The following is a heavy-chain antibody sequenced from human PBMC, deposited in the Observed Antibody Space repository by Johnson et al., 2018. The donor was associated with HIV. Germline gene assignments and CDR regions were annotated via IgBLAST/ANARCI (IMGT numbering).Heavy chain of an antibody. D-gene: IGHD5-18*01. Sequence: QMLLVESGGGVVRPGGSLRLSCAASGFTFSDYYMSWIRQAPGKGLEWISYISSSGTTVYYADSVKGRFSISRDNAKHSLYLQMNSLRAEDTAVYYCARDHGQLWLLPAFDIWGQGTMVTVSS. CDR3: ARDHGQLWLLPAFDI. J-gene: IGHJ3*02. CDR1: GFTFSDYY. CDR2: ISSSGTTV. V-gene: IGHV3-11*04.